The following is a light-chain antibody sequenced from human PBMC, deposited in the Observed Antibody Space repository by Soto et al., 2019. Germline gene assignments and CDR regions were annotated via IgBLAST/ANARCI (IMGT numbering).Light chain of an antibody. Sequence: IQLTQSPSFLSASIGDRVTITCRASQGISTYLAWYQQKPGKAPKNLIYGASTLQSGVPSRFSGGGSGTEVTLTISSLQPEDFANYYGQELNSYPRTFGQGNKVEVK. V-gene: IGKV1-9*01. J-gene: IGKJ1*01. CDR3: QELNSYPRT. CDR1: QGISTY. CDR2: GAS.